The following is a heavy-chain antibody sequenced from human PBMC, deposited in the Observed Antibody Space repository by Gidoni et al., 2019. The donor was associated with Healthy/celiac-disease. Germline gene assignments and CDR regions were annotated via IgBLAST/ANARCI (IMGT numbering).Heavy chain of an antibody. CDR3: ARAGGITMVRGVIIPFLY. CDR1: GFTFSSYE. CDR2: ISSSCSTI. Sequence: EVQLVESGGGLVQPGGSLRLSCAASGFTFSSYEMNWVRQAPGKGLAWVSYISSSCSTIYYADSVKGRFTISRDNAKNSLYLQMNSLRAEDTAVYYCARAGGITMVRGVIIPFLYWGQGTLVTVSS. V-gene: IGHV3-48*03. D-gene: IGHD3-10*01. J-gene: IGHJ4*02.